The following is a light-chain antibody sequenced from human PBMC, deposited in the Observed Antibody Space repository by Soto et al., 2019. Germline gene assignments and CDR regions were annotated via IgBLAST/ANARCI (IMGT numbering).Light chain of an antibody. CDR2: DAS. Sequence: DIQMTQSPSTLSASVGDRVTITCRATQSISASLAWYQQKPGEAPTLLIYDASSLESGVPSRFSGSGSGTEFTLTISSLQPDDFATYYCQQYNSYSWTFGQGTKVDNK. J-gene: IGKJ1*01. CDR3: QQYNSYSWT. V-gene: IGKV1-5*01. CDR1: QSISAS.